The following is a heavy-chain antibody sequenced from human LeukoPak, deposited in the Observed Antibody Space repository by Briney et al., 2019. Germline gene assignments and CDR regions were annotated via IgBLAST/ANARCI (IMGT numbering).Heavy chain of an antibody. J-gene: IGHJ3*02. D-gene: IGHD2-2*01. CDR2: IIPIFGTA. CDR3: ARDLGYCSSTSCFDAFDI. V-gene: IGHV1-69*13. Sequence: SVKVSCKASGGTFSSYAISWVRQAPGQGLEWMGGIIPIFGTANYAQKFQGRVTITADESTSTAYMELSSLRSEDTAVYYCARDLGYCSSTSCFDAFDIWGQGTMVTVSS. CDR1: GGTFSSYA.